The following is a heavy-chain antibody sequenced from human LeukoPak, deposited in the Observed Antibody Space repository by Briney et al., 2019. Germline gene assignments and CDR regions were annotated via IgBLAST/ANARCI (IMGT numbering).Heavy chain of an antibody. J-gene: IGHJ3*02. Sequence: SETLSLTCTVSGGSISSSSYYWGWIRQPPGKGLEWIGSIYHSGSTYYNPSLKSRVTISVDTSKNQFSLKLSSVTAADTAVYYCARQPRIKAFDIWGQGTMVTVSS. CDR3: ARQPRIKAFDI. V-gene: IGHV4-39*01. CDR1: GGSISSSSYY. D-gene: IGHD3-10*01. CDR2: IYHSGST.